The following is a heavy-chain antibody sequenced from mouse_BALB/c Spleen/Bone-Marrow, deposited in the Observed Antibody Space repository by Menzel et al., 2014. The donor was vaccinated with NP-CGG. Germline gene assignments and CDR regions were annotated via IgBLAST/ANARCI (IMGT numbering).Heavy chain of an antibody. CDR1: GYTFTDHA. J-gene: IGHJ2*01. Sequence: VQLQQSDAELVKPGASVKVSCKASGYTFTDHAIHWVKQKPEQGLEWIGYISPGNGDIKYNEKFKGKATLTADESSSTAYMQLSGLTSEDSAVYICRRSVGNPFDHWGQGTTLTVSS. CDR2: ISPGNGDI. V-gene: IGHV1S53*01. CDR3: RRSVGNPFDH. D-gene: IGHD2-1*01.